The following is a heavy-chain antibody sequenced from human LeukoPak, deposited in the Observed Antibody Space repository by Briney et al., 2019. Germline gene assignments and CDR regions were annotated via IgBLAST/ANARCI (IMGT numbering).Heavy chain of an antibody. V-gene: IGHV3-7*04. CDR2: IKQDGSEK. D-gene: IGHD3-9*01. Sequence: PGGSLRLSCAASGFTFSSYWMNWVRQAPGKGLEWVANIKQDGSEKYYVDSVKGRFTISRDNAKNSLYLQMNSLRAEDTAVYYRARVNYDILTGYLSYFDYWGQGTLVTVSS. J-gene: IGHJ4*02. CDR1: GFTFSSYW. CDR3: ARVNYDILTGYLSYFDY.